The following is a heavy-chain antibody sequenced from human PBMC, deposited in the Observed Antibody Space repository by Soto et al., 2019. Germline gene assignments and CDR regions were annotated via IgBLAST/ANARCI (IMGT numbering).Heavy chain of an antibody. CDR3: AREGRHSGGMRDNWFDP. V-gene: IGHV4-31*03. Sequence: QVQLQESGPGLVKPSQTLSLTCTVSGDSISSRTYYWNWIRQLPGKGLECIGCVFYTGRTYYNPFLKGRLTISIDTSKNQFSLSLRSVTAADTAVYYCAREGRHSGGMRDNWFDPWGQGTLVTVSS. D-gene: IGHD3-10*01. CDR1: GDSISSRTYY. J-gene: IGHJ5*02. CDR2: VFYTGRT.